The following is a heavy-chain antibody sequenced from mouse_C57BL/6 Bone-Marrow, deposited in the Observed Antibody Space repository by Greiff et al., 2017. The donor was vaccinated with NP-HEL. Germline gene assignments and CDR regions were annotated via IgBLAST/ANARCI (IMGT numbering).Heavy chain of an antibody. J-gene: IGHJ1*03. CDR3: ARTTVVADWYFDV. CDR1: GYSFTGYF. CDR2: INPYNGDT. Sequence: EVKLEESGPELVKPGDSVKISCKASGYSFTGYFMNWVMQSHGKSLEWIGRINPYNGDTFYNQKFKGKATLTVDKSSSTAHMELRSLTSEDSAVYYCARTTVVADWYFDVWGTGTTVTVSS. D-gene: IGHD1-1*01. V-gene: IGHV1-20*01.